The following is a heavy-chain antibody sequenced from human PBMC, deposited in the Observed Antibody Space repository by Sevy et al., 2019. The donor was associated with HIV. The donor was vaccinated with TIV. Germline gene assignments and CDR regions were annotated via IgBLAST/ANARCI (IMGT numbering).Heavy chain of an antibody. CDR3: VKELGYCSSTSCLKYYYYYMDV. Sequence: GGSLRLSCSASGFTFSSYAMHWVLQAPGKGLEYVSAISSNGGSTYYADSVKGRFTISRDNSKNTLYLQMSSLRAEDTAVYYCVKELGYCSSTSCLKYYYYYMDVWGKGPRSPSP. CDR1: GFTFSSYA. D-gene: IGHD2-2*01. V-gene: IGHV3-64D*06. J-gene: IGHJ6*03. CDR2: ISSNGGST.